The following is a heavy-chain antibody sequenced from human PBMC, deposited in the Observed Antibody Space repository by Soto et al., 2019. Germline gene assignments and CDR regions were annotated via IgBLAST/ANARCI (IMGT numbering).Heavy chain of an antibody. J-gene: IGHJ1*01. V-gene: IGHV1-69*13. Sequence: ASVKVSCKASGGSFSSYAISWVRQAPGQGLEWMGGIIPIFGTANYAQKFQGRVTITADESTSTAYMEPSSLRSEDTAVYYCARVGEYYDFWSGYGYFQHWGQGTLVTVSS. CDR1: GGSFSSYA. CDR2: IIPIFGTA. CDR3: ARVGEYYDFWSGYGYFQH. D-gene: IGHD3-3*01.